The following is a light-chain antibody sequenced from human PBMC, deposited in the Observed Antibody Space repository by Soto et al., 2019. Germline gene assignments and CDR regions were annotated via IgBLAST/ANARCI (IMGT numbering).Light chain of an antibody. Sequence: QSVLSQPASVSGSPGQWITLSCTGTSSDVGSYNLVSWFQQLPGKVPKLIIYEGTKRPSGVSDRFSGSKSGYTAYLTISGLQAEDAADYYCFSYAGNSVYVFGTGTKVTVL. CDR2: EGT. CDR1: SSDVGSYNL. V-gene: IGLV2-23*01. J-gene: IGLJ1*01. CDR3: FSYAGNSVYV.